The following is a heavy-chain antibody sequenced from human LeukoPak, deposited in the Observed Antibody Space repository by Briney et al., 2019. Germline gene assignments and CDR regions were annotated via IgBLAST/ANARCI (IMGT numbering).Heavy chain of an antibody. D-gene: IGHD3-22*01. Sequence: GASVKVSCKASGYTFTSYGIIWVRQAPGQGLEWMGWISAYNGNTNYAQKLQGRVTMTKDTSTNTAYMELRSLRSDDTAVYYCARDYYYDSSGSYPLIYYWGPGTLVTVSS. CDR3: ARDYYYDSSGSYPLIYY. V-gene: IGHV1-18*01. CDR1: GYTFTSYG. J-gene: IGHJ4*02. CDR2: ISAYNGNT.